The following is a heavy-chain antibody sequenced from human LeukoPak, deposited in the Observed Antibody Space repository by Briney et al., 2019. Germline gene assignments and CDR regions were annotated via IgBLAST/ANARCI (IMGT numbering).Heavy chain of an antibody. CDR3: AREGYSYGLTFDY. CDR2: ISSSGSTI. J-gene: IGHJ4*02. CDR1: GFTFSSYG. V-gene: IGHV3-48*04. Sequence: GGSLRLSCAASGFTFSSYGMHWIRQAPGKGLEWVSYISSSGSTIYYADSVKGRFTISRDNAKNSLYLQMNSLRAEDTAVYYCAREGYSYGLTFDYWGQGTLVTVSS. D-gene: IGHD5-18*01.